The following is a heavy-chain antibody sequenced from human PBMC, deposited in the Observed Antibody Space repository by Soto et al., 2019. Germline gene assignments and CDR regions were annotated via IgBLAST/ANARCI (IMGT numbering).Heavy chain of an antibody. CDR3: ARLSRASFALDV. CDR2: IDPTDSYT. V-gene: IGHV5-10-1*01. J-gene: IGHJ6*02. CDR1: GYNFITDW. Sequence: PGESLKISCKGSGYNFITDWISWVRQMPGKGLEWMGRIDPTDSYTKYSPSFEGHVTISADKSISTAYLQWSSPKASDSAVYYCARLSRASFALDVWGQGTTVTVSS. D-gene: IGHD3-16*01.